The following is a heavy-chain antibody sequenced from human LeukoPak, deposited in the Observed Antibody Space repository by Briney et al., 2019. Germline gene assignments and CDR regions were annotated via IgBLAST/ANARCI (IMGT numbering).Heavy chain of an antibody. CDR1: GFTFSRYW. CDR3: VRDMDV. V-gene: IGHV3-7*05. CDR2: TNQDGTGR. Sequence: GGSLRLSCAASGFTFSRYWMTWVRQAPGKGPEWVANTNQDGTGRHYVDPVKGRCTISRDNVKNSLHLQMNTLRAEDTAVYYCVRDMDVWGLGTTVTVSS. J-gene: IGHJ6*02.